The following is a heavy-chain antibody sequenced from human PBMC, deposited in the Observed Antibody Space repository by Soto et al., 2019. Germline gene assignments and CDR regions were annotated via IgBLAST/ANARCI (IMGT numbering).Heavy chain of an antibody. CDR3: AREDIVAYYFDY. V-gene: IGHV4-34*01. J-gene: IGHJ4*02. CDR2: INHSGST. D-gene: IGHD5-12*01. Sequence: SETLSLTCAVYGGSFSGYYWSWIRQPPGKGLEWIGEINHSGSTNYNPSLKSRVTISVDTSKNQFSLKLSSVTAADTAVYYCAREDIVAYYFDYWGQGTLVTVSS. CDR1: GGSFSGYY.